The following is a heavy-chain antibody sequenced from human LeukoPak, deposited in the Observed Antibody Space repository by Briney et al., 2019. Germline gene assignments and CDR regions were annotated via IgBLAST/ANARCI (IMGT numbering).Heavy chain of an antibody. V-gene: IGHV3-21*01. CDR2: ISSSSSYI. J-gene: IGHJ4*02. Sequence: PGGSLRLSCAASGFTFSSYSMNWVRQAPGKGLEWVSSISSSSSYIYYADSVKGRFTISRDNAKNSLYLQMNSLRAEDTAVYYCARDLPRRKYGDEDYWGQGTLVTVSS. CDR3: ARDLPRRKYGDEDY. CDR1: GFTFSSYS. D-gene: IGHD4-17*01.